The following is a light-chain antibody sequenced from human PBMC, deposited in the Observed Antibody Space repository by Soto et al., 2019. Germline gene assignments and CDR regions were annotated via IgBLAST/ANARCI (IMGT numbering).Light chain of an antibody. J-gene: IGKJ1*01. Sequence: VLTQSPGALSLFPGERATLSCRASQSITSNYVAWYQQKPGQAPRLLIFAASRRATGIPVRFSGGGSGTDFSLTISSLEPEDSAVYYCQQYHRPPRAFGQGTKVDI. CDR2: AAS. V-gene: IGKV3-20*01. CDR3: QQYHRPPRA. CDR1: QSITSNY.